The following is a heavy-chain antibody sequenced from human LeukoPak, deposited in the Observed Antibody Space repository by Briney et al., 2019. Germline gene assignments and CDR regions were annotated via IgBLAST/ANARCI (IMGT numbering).Heavy chain of an antibody. CDR1: GFTFNSYG. D-gene: IGHD3-16*01. V-gene: IGHV3-23*01. Sequence: GGSLRLSCAASGFTFNSYGMSWVRQAPGKGLEWVSCISGSGGSTYYADSVKGRFTISRDNSKNTLYLQMNSLRAEDTAVYYCLREVGPFDYWGQGTLVTVSS. CDR2: ISGSGGST. CDR3: LREVGPFDY. J-gene: IGHJ4*02.